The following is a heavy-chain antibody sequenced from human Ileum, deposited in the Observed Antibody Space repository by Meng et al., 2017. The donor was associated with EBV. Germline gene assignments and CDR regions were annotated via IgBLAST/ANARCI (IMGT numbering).Heavy chain of an antibody. CDR1: GGSLSGAY. V-gene: IGHV4-34*12. CDR3: ARGFYTYGSSCFDY. J-gene: IGHJ4*02. Sequence: VPPQQWGSGLLKPVGTLPRTRAVNGGSLSGAYWNWIRQPPGKGLEWIGEIIHGGSPSYNPSLKSRVTISIDTSKNQLSLMLSSVTAADTAVYYCARGFYTYGSSCFDYWGQGTLVTVSS. CDR2: IIHGGSP. D-gene: IGHD6-13*01.